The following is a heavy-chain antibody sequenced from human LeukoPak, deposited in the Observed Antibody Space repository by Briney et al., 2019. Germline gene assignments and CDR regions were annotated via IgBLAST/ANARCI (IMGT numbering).Heavy chain of an antibody. J-gene: IGHJ4*02. V-gene: IGHV4-31*03. CDR2: IYYSGST. D-gene: IGHD3-10*01. Sequence: SETLSLTCTVSGGSLSSGGYYWRWIRQHPGTGLEWIGYIYYSGSTYYNPSLKSRVTISVDTSKNQFSLKLSSVTAADTAVYYCARDGGYYGSGSYSDYRGKGTLVTVSS. CDR1: GGSLSSGGYY. CDR3: ARDGGYYGSGSYSDY.